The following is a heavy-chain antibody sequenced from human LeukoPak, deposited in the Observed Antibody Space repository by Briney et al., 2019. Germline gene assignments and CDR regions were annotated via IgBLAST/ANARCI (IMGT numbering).Heavy chain of an antibody. V-gene: IGHV3-74*01. CDR2: INSDGSST. D-gene: IGHD4-17*01. CDR1: GFTFSSYW. J-gene: IGHJ4*02. CDR3: ARVGDYYGDYVRFDY. Sequence: TGGSLRLSCAASGFTFSSYWMHWVRQAPGKGLVWVSRINSDGSSTSYADSVKGRFTISRDNAKNTLYLQMNSLRAEDTAVYYCARVGDYYGDYVRFDYWGQGTLVTVSS.